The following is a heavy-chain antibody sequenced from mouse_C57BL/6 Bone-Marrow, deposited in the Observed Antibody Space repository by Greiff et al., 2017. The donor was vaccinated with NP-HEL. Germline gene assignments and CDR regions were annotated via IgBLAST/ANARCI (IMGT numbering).Heavy chain of an antibody. Sequence: DVMLVESGGSLVKPGGSLKLSCAASGFTFSSYAMSWVRQTPEKRLEWVATISDGGSYTYYPDNVKGRFTISRDNAKNNLYLQMSHLKSEDTAMYYCASLYYSNYDYWGQGTTLTVSS. CDR3: ASLYYSNYDY. D-gene: IGHD2-5*01. V-gene: IGHV5-4*03. J-gene: IGHJ2*01. CDR2: ISDGGSYT. CDR1: GFTFSSYA.